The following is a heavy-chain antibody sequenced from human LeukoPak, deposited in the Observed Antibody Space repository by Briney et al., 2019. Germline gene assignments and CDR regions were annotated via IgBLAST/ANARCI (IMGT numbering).Heavy chain of an antibody. CDR1: GFTFSNYW. J-gene: IGHJ4*02. V-gene: IGHV3-7*04. CDR3: ARAYYYGSGDYYSWAYFDF. D-gene: IGHD3-10*01. CDR2: IDQDGSEM. Sequence: GGSLRLSCAASGFTFSNYWMTWVRQAPGKGLEGVANIDQDGSEMYSVDSVKGRFSISRDNAKKALYLQMNSLRAEDTAVYYCARAYYYGSGDYYSWAYFDFWGLGPLVTVSS.